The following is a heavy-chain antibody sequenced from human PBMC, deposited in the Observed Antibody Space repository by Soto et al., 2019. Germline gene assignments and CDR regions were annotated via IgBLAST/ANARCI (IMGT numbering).Heavy chain of an antibody. CDR2: IWYDGSNK. CDR3: AGGSYFGDY. D-gene: IGHD1-26*01. Sequence: QVQLVESGGGVVQPGRSLRLSCAASGFTFSVYGMQWVRQAPGKGLEWVAVIWYDGSNKHYADSVKGRFTISRDNSKNTVYLEMNSLRAEDRAGYYCAGGSYFGDYWGQGTLVTVSS. V-gene: IGHV3-33*01. J-gene: IGHJ4*02. CDR1: GFTFSVYG.